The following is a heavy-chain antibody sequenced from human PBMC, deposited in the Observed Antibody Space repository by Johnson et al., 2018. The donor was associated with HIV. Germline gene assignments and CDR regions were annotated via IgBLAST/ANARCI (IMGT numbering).Heavy chain of an antibody. CDR2: FNWNGGST. V-gene: IGHV3-20*04. CDR3: ARALRVVVVAATFDAFDI. J-gene: IGHJ3*02. Sequence: VQLVESGGGLVQPGGSRRPSCAASGSTLVDYALSWFRQAPGKGWEGVSGFNWNGGSTGYEDSLKGHFTISGDNAKNSLYLQMNSLRAEDTALYYCARALRVVVVAATFDAFDIWGQGTMVTVSS. CDR1: GSTLVDYA. D-gene: IGHD2-15*01.